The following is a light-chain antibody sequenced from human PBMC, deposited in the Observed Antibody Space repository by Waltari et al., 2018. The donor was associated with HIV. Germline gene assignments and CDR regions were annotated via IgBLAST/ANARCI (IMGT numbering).Light chain of an antibody. J-gene: IGLJ2*01. CDR2: GKN. CDR1: SHTSYY. CDR3: SSRDSNGDHLVV. V-gene: IGLV3-19*01. Sequence: SSELTQEPAVSVALGQTVRITCQGDSHTSYYLSWYHQKPGQAPVLVIYGKNSRPSGIPDRFSGSGSGDTYSLTITGAQSEDEGDYYCSSRDSNGDHLVVFGGGTKLTVL.